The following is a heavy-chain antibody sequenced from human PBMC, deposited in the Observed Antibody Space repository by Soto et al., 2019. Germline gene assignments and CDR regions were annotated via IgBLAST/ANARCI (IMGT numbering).Heavy chain of an antibody. CDR3: VRDYRVSYGYGPFDY. D-gene: IGHD5-18*01. J-gene: IGHJ4*02. Sequence: GGSLRLSCAASGFTFSSYWMSWVRQAPRKGLEWVANIKQDVGEKYYVDSVKGRFTISRDNAKNSLYLQMNSLRGDDTAVYYCVRDYRVSYGYGPFDYWGQGTLVTVSS. V-gene: IGHV3-7*03. CDR2: IKQDVGEK. CDR1: GFTFSSYW.